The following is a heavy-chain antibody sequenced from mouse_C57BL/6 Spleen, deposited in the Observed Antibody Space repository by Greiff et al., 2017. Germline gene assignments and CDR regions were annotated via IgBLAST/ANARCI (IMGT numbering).Heavy chain of an antibody. J-gene: IGHJ3*01. V-gene: IGHV10-1*01. Sequence: EVQLVESGGGLVQPKGSLKLSCAASGFSFNTYAMNWVRQAPGKGLEWVARIRSKSNNYATYYADSVKDRFTISRDDSESMLYLQMNNLKTEDTAMYYCVRDYDYDDWFAYWGQGTLVTVSA. D-gene: IGHD2-4*01. CDR3: VRDYDYDDWFAY. CDR1: GFSFNTYA. CDR2: IRSKSNNYAT.